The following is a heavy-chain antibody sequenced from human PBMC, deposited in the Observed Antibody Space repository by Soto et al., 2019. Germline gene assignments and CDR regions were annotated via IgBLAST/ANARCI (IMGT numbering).Heavy chain of an antibody. Sequence: QVQLVQSGAEVKKPGASVKVSCKASGYTFTSYDINWVRQATGQGLEWMGWMNPNSGNTGYAQKFQGRVTMTRNTSISTAYREMSSLRSEDTAVYYCARVEKIQLWLRWFDPWGQGTLVTVSS. D-gene: IGHD5-18*01. CDR3: ARVEKIQLWLRWFDP. CDR1: GYTFTSYD. V-gene: IGHV1-8*01. CDR2: MNPNSGNT. J-gene: IGHJ5*02.